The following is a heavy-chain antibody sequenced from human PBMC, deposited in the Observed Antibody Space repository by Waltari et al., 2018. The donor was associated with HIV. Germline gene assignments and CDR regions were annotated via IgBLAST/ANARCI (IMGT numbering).Heavy chain of an antibody. J-gene: IGHJ4*02. CDR3: ATTHGSGDYDNDFDY. D-gene: IGHD3-10*01. CDR2: INQAGTER. V-gene: IGHV3-7*01. CDR1: GFPFTFYW. Sequence: VQLVESGGGWVQPGGSLTLTCEASGFPFTFYWLSWVRQAPGKGWEWVANINQAGTERHDVDSVSGRFTISRDNGKTSLFLQMNSLSVEDTAVYYCATTHGSGDYDNDFDYWGQGTLV.